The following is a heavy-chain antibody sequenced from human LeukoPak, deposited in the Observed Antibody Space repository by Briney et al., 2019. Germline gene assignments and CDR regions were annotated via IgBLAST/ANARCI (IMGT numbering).Heavy chain of an antibody. CDR1: GFTVSSNY. J-gene: IGHJ4*02. V-gene: IGHV3-7*01. CDR3: RVLRYFDWLYFDY. Sequence: GGSLRLSCAASGFTVSSNYMSWVRQAPGKGLEWVANIKQDGSEKYYVDSVKGRFTISRDNAKNSLYLQMNSLRAEDTAVYYCRVLRYFDWLYFDYWGQGTLVTVSS. CDR2: IKQDGSEK. D-gene: IGHD3-9*01.